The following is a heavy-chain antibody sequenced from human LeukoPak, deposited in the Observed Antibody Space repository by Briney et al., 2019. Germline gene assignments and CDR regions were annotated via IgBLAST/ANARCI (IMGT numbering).Heavy chain of an antibody. CDR3: TTEQGGCSSTSCYARQWLDGWFFDY. CDR2: IKSKTDGGTT. CDR1: GFTFSNAW. D-gene: IGHD2-2*01. Sequence: PGGSLRLSCAASGFTFSNAWMSWVRQAPGKGLEWVGRIKSKTDGGTTDYAAPAKGRFTISRDDSKNTLYLQMNSLKTEDTAVYYCTTEQGGCSSTSCYARQWLDGWFFDYWGQGTLVTVSS. V-gene: IGHV3-15*01. J-gene: IGHJ4*02.